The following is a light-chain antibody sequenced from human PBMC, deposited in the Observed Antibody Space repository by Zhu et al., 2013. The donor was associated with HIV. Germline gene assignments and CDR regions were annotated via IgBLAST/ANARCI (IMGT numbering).Light chain of an antibody. CDR1: QDIGTN. V-gene: IGKV1-13*02. Sequence: IHLTQSPSSLSASVGDRVTITCRASQDIGTNLAWYQQAPGKPPKILIYDASTLQSGVASQFSGSGSGTFFTLAISTLQPEDFATYYCQQYSSDLLTFGGGTK. J-gene: IGKJ4*02. CDR3: QQYSSDLLT. CDR2: DAS.